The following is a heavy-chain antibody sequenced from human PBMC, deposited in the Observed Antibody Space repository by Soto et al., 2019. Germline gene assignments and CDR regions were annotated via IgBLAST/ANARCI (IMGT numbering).Heavy chain of an antibody. D-gene: IGHD2-2*01. CDR1: GFTFSSYN. CDR2: ISSSSSYI. CDR3: ARDHPATALY. V-gene: IGHV3-21*01. Sequence: EVQLVGSGGGLGNPGGAPRPPCAASGFTFSSYNMNWVRPASGKGLEWVPSISSSSSYIYYADSVKGRFTISRDNAKNSLYLQMNSLRAEDTAVYYCARDHPATALYWGQGTLVTVSS. J-gene: IGHJ4*02.